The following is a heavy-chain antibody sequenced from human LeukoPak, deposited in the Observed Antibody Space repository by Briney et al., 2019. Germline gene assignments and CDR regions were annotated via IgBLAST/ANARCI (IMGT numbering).Heavy chain of an antibody. V-gene: IGHV4-59*01. J-gene: IGHJ6*03. CDR2: IYYGGST. Sequence: PSETLSLTCTVSGGSISGYYWTWIRQPPGKGLEWIVYIYYGGSTNYNPSLKSRVTISVDTSKNQFSLKLSSVTAADTAVYYCARSAGYQLLEGYYYYMDVWGKGTTVTVSS. CDR1: GGSISGYY. CDR3: ARSAGYQLLEGYYYYMDV. D-gene: IGHD2-2*01.